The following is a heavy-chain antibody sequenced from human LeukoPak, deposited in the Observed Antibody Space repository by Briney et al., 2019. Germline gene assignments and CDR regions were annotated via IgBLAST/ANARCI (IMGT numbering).Heavy chain of an antibody. V-gene: IGHV3-30*18. J-gene: IGHJ4*02. D-gene: IGHD1-26*01. CDR2: ISYDGSNK. Sequence: GGSLRLSCAASGFTFSSYGMDWVRQAPGKGLEWVAFISYDGSNKYYADSVKGRFTISRDNSKNTLYLQMNSLRAEDTAVYYCAKEERVGATLTSPVDYWGQGTLVTVSS. CDR1: GFTFSSYG. CDR3: AKEERVGATLTSPVDY.